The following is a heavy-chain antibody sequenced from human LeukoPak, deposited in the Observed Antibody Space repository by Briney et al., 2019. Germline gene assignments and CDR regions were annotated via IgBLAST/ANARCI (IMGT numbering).Heavy chain of an antibody. J-gene: IGHJ4*02. V-gene: IGHV3-23*01. D-gene: IGHD3-3*02. CDR1: GFTFSSYA. CDR2: ICGGGGST. CDR3: AKVGGIFGVVMGYFDD. Sequence: PGGSLRLSCAASGFTFSSYAMSWVRQAPGKGLEWVSAICGGGGSTYYADSVKGRFTISRDNSKNTLYLQMNSLRAEDTAVYYCAKVGGIFGVVMGYFDDWGQRSLVTASS.